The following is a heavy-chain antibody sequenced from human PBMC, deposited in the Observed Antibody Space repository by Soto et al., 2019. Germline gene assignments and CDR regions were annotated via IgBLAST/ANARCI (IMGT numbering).Heavy chain of an antibody. V-gene: IGHV1-3*01. D-gene: IGHD2-15*01. J-gene: IGHJ5*02. Sequence: ASVKVSCKASGYTFTRCTMNWVRQAPGQRLEWMGWINPDNGNTKSSQKFQDRVIITRDTSASTAYMDLSSLRSEDTAVYYCARGIATGQLDPWGQGTLVTVSS. CDR3: ARGIATGQLDP. CDR2: INPDNGNT. CDR1: GYTFTRCT.